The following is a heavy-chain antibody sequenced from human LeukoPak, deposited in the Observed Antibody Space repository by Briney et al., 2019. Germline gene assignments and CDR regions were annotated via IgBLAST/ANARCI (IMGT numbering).Heavy chain of an antibody. V-gene: IGHV3-23*01. D-gene: IGHD6-19*01. CDR1: GFTFSSYA. CDR3: ARPGITVAGTRWFDP. J-gene: IGHJ5*02. Sequence: GGSLRLSCAASGFTFSSYAMSWFRQAPGKGLEWVSAIGSGGGSIYYADSVKGRFTISRDNSKSTLLLQMNSLRAEDSAIYYCARPGITVAGTRWFDPWGQGTLVTVSS. CDR2: IGSGGGSI.